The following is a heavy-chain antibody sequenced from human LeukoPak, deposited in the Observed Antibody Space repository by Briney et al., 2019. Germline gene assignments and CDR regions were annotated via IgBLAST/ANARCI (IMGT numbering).Heavy chain of an antibody. V-gene: IGHV4-34*01. CDR1: GGSFSGYC. D-gene: IGHD3-10*01. CDR3: ARGGYYYGSGSYRGGLDY. J-gene: IGHJ4*02. Sequence: SETLSLTCAVYGGSFSGYCWSWIRQPPGKGLEWIGEINHSGSTNYNPSLKSRVTISVDTSKNQFSLKLSSVTAADTAVYYCARGGYYYGSGSYRGGLDYWGQGTLVTVSS. CDR2: INHSGST.